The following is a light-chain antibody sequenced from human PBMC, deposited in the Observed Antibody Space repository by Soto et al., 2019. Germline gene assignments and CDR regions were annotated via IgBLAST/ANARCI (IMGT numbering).Light chain of an antibody. CDR2: GAS. CDR3: HQYAGSPST. CDR1: QTVTSNY. V-gene: IGKV3-20*01. Sequence: EIVLTQSPGTLSLSPGERATLSCRASQTVTSNYLAWYQRKPGQPPRLLIYGASSRATDIPGRFSGSGSGTDFTLTSTRLEPEDFAVYIWHQYAGSPSTFGQGTKVEIK. J-gene: IGKJ1*01.